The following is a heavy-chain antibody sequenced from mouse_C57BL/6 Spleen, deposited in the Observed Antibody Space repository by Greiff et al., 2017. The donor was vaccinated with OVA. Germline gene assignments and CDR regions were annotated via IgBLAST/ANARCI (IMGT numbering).Heavy chain of an antibody. J-gene: IGHJ4*01. Sequence: VQLQQSGAELVRPGTSVKVSCKASGYAFTNYLIEWVKQRPGQGLEWIGVINPGSGGTNYNEKFKGKATLTADKSSSTAYMQLSSLTSEDSAVDFCARGGEYYAMDYWGQGTSVTVSS. CDR1: GYAFTNYL. CDR3: ARGGEYYAMDY. CDR2: INPGSGGT. V-gene: IGHV1-54*01.